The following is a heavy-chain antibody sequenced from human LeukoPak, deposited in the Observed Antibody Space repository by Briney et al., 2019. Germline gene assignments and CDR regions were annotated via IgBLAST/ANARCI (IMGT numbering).Heavy chain of an antibody. D-gene: IGHD2-15*01. CDR1: GYTFTGYY. J-gene: IGHJ4*02. CDR2: INPNSGGT. Sequence: ASVKVSCKASGYTFTGYYMHWVRQAPGQGLEWIGWINPNSGGTNYAQKFQGRVTMTRDTSISTAYMELSRLRSDDTAVYYCATGDVVVVAAAIDYWGQGTLVTVSS. V-gene: IGHV1-2*02. CDR3: ATGDVVVVAAAIDY.